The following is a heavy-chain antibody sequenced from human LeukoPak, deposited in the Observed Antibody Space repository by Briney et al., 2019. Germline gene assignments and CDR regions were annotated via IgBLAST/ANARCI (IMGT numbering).Heavy chain of an antibody. D-gene: IGHD1/OR15-1a*01. J-gene: IGHJ6*02. CDR2: IGNAGDT. Sequence: PGGSLRLSCAASGFSFRENDMHWVRQRTGKGLEWVSGIGNAGDTNYAGSVKGRFTISREMAKNSLYLQMNSLRAEDAAVYYCASRTSWYYGLDVWGQGTTVIVSS. CDR3: ASRTSWYYGLDV. V-gene: IGHV3-13*01. CDR1: GFSFREND.